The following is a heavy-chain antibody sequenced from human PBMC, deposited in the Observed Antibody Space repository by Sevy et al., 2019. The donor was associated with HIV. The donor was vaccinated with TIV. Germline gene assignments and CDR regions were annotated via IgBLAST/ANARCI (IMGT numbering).Heavy chain of an antibody. CDR3: ARVPTYYYGSATYFDY. CDR1: GYNFASDG. J-gene: IGHJ4*02. CDR2: IGVYNGNA. D-gene: IGHD3-10*01. Sequence: ASVKVSCKASGYNFASDGFSWVRQAPGQGLEWMGWIGVYNGNAKYAQVFQDRFTMTTDTSTSTAYMELRSLRSDDTAVYYCARVPTYYYGSATYFDYWGQGTLVTVYS. V-gene: IGHV1-18*04.